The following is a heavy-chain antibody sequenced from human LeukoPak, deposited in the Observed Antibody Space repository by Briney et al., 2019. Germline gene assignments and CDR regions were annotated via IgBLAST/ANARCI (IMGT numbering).Heavy chain of an antibody. CDR1: GFTFSGYA. CDR3: AKQLYQLLNNWFDP. Sequence: GGSLRLSCAASGFTFSGYAMSWVRQAPGKGLEWVSAISGSGGSTYYADSVKGRFTISRDNSKNTLYLQVNSLRAEDTAVYYCAKQLYQLLNNWFDPWGQGTLVTVSS. CDR2: ISGSGGST. V-gene: IGHV3-23*01. J-gene: IGHJ5*02. D-gene: IGHD2-2*01.